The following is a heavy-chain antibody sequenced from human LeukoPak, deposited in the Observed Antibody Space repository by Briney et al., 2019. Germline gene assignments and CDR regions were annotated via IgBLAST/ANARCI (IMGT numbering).Heavy chain of an antibody. J-gene: IGHJ4*02. D-gene: IGHD3-9*01. Sequence: GGSLRLSCAASGFTFSSYAMNWVRQAPGKGLEWVSAISGSGGSTYYADSVKGRFTISRDNSKNTLYLQMNSLRAEDTAVYYCAKGDLDWLLEEDWGQGTLVTVSS. CDR2: ISGSGGST. CDR1: GFTFSSYA. CDR3: AKGDLDWLLEED. V-gene: IGHV3-23*01.